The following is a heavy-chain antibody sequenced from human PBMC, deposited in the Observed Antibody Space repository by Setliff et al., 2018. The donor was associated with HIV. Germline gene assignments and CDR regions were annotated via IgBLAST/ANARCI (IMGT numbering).Heavy chain of an antibody. D-gene: IGHD2-2*01. CDR1: AYTFTSYG. V-gene: IGHV1-18*01. Sequence: GASVKVSCKASAYTFTSYGISWLRQAPGQGLEWMGWISAYNGNTNYAQKLQGRVTMTTDTSTSTAYMELRSLRSDDTAVYYCARGGDILVVSAAPDYWGQGTLVTVSS. CDR3: ARGGDILVVSAAPDY. CDR2: ISAYNGNT. J-gene: IGHJ4*02.